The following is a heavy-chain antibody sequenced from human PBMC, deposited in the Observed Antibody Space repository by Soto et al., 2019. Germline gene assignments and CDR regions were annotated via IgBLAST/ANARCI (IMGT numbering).Heavy chain of an antibody. CDR1: GGSFTSNNW. CDR2: IYRTGST. D-gene: IGHD1-7*01. Sequence: QVQLQESGPGLVKPSGTLSLTCAVSGGSFTSNNWWTWVRQPPGQGLGWIGEIYRTGSTNYNPSLRSRVTISLDKSENRFSLKVTSLTAADTAVYYCASRDPGTSVDYWGQGTLVTVSS. J-gene: IGHJ4*02. CDR3: ASRDPGTSVDY. V-gene: IGHV4-4*02.